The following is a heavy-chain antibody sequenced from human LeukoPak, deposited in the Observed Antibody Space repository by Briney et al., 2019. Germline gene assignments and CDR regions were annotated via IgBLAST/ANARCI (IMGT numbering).Heavy chain of an antibody. CDR2: IYYSGST. V-gene: IGHV4-59*01. J-gene: IGHJ4*02. CDR1: GGSISSYY. D-gene: IGHD1-1*01. CDR3: ARVQRPLDGADY. Sequence: KPSETLSLTCTVSGGSISSYYWSWIRQPPGKGLEWIGYIYYSGSTYYNPSLKSRVTISVDTSKNLFPLKLSSVTAADTAVYYCARVQRPLDGADYWGQGTLVTVSS.